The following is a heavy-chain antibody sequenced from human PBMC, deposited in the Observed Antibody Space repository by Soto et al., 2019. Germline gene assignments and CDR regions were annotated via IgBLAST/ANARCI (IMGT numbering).Heavy chain of an antibody. J-gene: IGHJ3*02. CDR1: GGSIGTHY. CDR3: ARDPRVTTVTGDAFDI. V-gene: IGHV4-4*07. CDR2: VYISGST. Sequence: QVQLQESGPGLVKPSETLSLTCTVSGGSIGTHYWNWIRQPAGKGLEWIGRVYISGSTDYNPSVKSRVSLSVDTSKNHFSLRLTSVTAADTAVYYWARDPRVTTVTGDAFDIWGQGIMVIVSS. D-gene: IGHD4-17*01.